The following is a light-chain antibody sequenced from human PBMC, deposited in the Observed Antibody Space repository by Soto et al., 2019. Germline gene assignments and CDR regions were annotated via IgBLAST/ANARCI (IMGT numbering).Light chain of an antibody. V-gene: IGLV2-23*01. CDR1: SRDVGGYNL. CDR2: EDT. CDR3: SSYAGNRTLV. Sequence: QSALTQPASVSGSPGQSITIPCSGTSRDVGGYNLVSWYQQHPGKAPKLMIYEDTKRPSGVSYRFSGSKSGNMASLTISGLQGEDEADYHCSSYAGNRTLVFGGGTQLTVL. J-gene: IGLJ3*02.